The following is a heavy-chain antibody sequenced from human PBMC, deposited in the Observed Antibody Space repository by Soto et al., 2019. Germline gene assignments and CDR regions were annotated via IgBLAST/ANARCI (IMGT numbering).Heavy chain of an antibody. CDR2: ITSGGST. V-gene: IGHV3-66*01. Sequence: EVQLVESGGGLVQPGGSLRLSCAASGFTVSSVYMTWVRQAPGKGLEWVSVITSGGSTYYADSVRGRFTISRDNSKNTLYLQMNSLRAEDTAVYYCARDILGGAYDFWHGGQGTLVTVSS. CDR1: GFTVSSVY. CDR3: ARDILGGAYDFWH. J-gene: IGHJ4*02. D-gene: IGHD3-3*01.